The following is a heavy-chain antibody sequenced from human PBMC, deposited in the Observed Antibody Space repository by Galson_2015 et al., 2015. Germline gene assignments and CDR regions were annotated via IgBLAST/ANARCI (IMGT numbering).Heavy chain of an antibody. V-gene: IGHV3-33*01. D-gene: IGHD3-9*01. CDR1: GFTFSSYG. CDR3: ARVGPLWYDILTGPPGSGMDV. CDR2: IWYDGSNK. Sequence: SLRLSCAASGFTFSSYGMHWVRQAPGKGLEWVAVIWYDGSNKYYADSVKGRFTISRDNSKNTLYLQMNSLRAEDTAVYYCARVGPLWYDILTGPPGSGMDVWGQGTTVTVSS. J-gene: IGHJ6*02.